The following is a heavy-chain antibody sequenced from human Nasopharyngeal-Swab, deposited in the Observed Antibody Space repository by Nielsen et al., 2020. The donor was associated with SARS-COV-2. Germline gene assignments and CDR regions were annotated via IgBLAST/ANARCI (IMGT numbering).Heavy chain of an antibody. CDR2: IKQDGSEK. V-gene: IGHV3-7*01. CDR3: ARVKVDYDILTGYRYYYGMDV. Sequence: GESLKISCAASGFTFSSYWMSWVRQAPGKGLEWVANIKQDGSEKYHVDSVKGRFTISRDNAKNSLYLQMNSLGAEDTAVYYCARVKVDYDILTGYRYYYGMDVWGQGTTVTVSS. CDR1: GFTFSSYW. J-gene: IGHJ6*02. D-gene: IGHD3-9*01.